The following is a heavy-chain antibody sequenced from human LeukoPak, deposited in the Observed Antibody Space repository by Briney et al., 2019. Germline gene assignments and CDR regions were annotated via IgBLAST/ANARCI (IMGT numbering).Heavy chain of an antibody. D-gene: IGHD6-19*01. V-gene: IGHV1-69*13. J-gene: IGHJ4*02. CDR2: IIPIFGTA. Sequence: SVKVSCKASGGTFSSYAISWVRQAPGQGLEWMGGIIPIFGTANYAQKFQGRVTITADESTSTAYMELSSLRSEDTAVYYCATRGSSGWYCFDYWGQGTLVTVSS. CDR1: GGTFSSYA. CDR3: ATRGSSGWYCFDY.